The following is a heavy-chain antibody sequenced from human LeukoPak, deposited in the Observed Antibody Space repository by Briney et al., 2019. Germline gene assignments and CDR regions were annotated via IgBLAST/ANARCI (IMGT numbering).Heavy chain of an antibody. CDR3: ARDLTTVVSPGKYYGMDV. J-gene: IGHJ6*02. CDR2: ISGSGGST. V-gene: IGHV3-23*01. Sequence: PGGSQRLSCAASGFTFSSYAMSWVRQAPGKGLEWVSAISGSGGSTYYADSVKGRFTISRDNSKNTLYLQMNSLRAEDTAVFYCARDLTTVVSPGKYYGMDVWGQGTTVTVSS. D-gene: IGHD4-23*01. CDR1: GFTFSSYA.